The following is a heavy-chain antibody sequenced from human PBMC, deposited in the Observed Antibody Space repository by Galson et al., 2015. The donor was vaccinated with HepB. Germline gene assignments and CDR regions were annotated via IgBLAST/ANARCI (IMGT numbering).Heavy chain of an antibody. CDR3: ARLSFPQWLAHFDC. D-gene: IGHD6-19*01. Sequence: SLRLSCAASGFTFSSYSMNWVRQAPGKGLEWVSSISCSSSYIYYADSVKGRFTISRDNAKNSLYLQMNSLRAEDTAVYYCARLSFPQWLAHFDCWCQETLVTVSS. V-gene: IGHV3-21*01. CDR2: ISCSSSYI. J-gene: IGHJ4*02. CDR1: GFTFSSYS.